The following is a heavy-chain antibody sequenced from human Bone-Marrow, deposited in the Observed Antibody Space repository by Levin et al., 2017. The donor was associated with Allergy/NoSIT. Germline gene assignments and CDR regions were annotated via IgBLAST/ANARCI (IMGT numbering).Heavy chain of an antibody. V-gene: IGHV1-24*01. Sequence: ASVKVSCKVSGYTLSEVSIHWVRQAPGKGLEWMGGFDTEEGETIYAQKFQGRVTMTEDTSTDTSYMELSSLRSEDTAVYYGATGERGCSGGGCYADLDYWGQGTLVTVSS. CDR1: GYTLSEVS. CDR3: ATGERGCSGGGCYADLDY. D-gene: IGHD2-15*01. CDR2: FDTEEGET. J-gene: IGHJ4*02.